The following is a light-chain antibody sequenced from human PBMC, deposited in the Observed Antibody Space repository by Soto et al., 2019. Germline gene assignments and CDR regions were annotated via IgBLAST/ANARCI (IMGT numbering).Light chain of an antibody. V-gene: IGKV3-15*01. J-gene: IGKJ5*01. CDR3: QQYNNWPPIT. CDR1: QSVSSY. Sequence: EIVLTQSPGTLSLSPGERATLSCRASQSVSSYLSLYQQKPGQAPRLLIDGASTRATGIPARISGSGSGTEFTLTISSLQSEDFAVYYCQQYNNWPPITFGQGTRLEIK. CDR2: GAS.